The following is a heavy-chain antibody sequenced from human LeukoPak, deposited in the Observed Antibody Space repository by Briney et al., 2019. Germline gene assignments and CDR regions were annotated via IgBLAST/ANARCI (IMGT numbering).Heavy chain of an antibody. CDR1: GFTFSDYY. J-gene: IGHJ5*02. V-gene: IGHV4-34*01. CDR3: ASSSYGDYTPTYNWFDP. Sequence: GSLRLSCAASGFTFSDYYMSWIRQPPGKGLEWIGEINHSGSTNYNPSLKSRVTISVDTSKNQFSLKLSSVTAADTAVYYCASSSYGDYTPTYNWFDPWGQGTLVTVSS. CDR2: INHSGST. D-gene: IGHD4-17*01.